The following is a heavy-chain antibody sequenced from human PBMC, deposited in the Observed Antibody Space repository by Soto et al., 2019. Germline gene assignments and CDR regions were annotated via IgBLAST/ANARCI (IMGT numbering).Heavy chain of an antibody. Sequence: ASVKVSCKTSGYTFSDYYMHWVRQAPGQGLEWMGWINPNSGGTNYAQKFQGRVTVTRDTSIRTVYMELSRLRYDDTAVYYCARDRSGLHGADYWGQGALVTVSS. J-gene: IGHJ4*02. CDR1: GYTFSDYY. CDR2: INPNSGGT. D-gene: IGHD6-19*01. CDR3: ARDRSGLHGADY. V-gene: IGHV1-2*02.